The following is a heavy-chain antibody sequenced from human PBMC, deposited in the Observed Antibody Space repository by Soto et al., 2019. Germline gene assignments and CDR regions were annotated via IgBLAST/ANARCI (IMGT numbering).Heavy chain of an antibody. J-gene: IGHJ6*02. CDR1: GGSFSGYY. CDR3: ARDRAYYDFWSGYYSYYYYGMDV. V-gene: IGHV4-34*01. Sequence: NPSETLSLTCAVYGGSFSGYYWSWIRQPPGRGLEWIGEINHSGSTNYNPSLKSRVTISVDMSKNQFSLKLSSVTAADTAVYYCARDRAYYDFWSGYYSYYYYGMDVWGQGTTVT. D-gene: IGHD3-3*01. CDR2: INHSGST.